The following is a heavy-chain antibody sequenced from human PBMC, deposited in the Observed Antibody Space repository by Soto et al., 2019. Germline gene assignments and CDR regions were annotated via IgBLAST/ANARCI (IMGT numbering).Heavy chain of an antibody. D-gene: IGHD2-8*02. Sequence: GGSLRLSFAAPGSFFGGYALGGFGRAPGKGLEWVSTILVDGRTFYVDSVKGRFTISRDNSKNTVYLQMNSLTAGDTALYDCAKATATGGGAFDICGQGTMVTVSS. CDR3: AKATATGGGAFDI. CDR1: GSFFGGYA. V-gene: IGHV3-23*01. CDR2: ILVDGRT. J-gene: IGHJ3*02.